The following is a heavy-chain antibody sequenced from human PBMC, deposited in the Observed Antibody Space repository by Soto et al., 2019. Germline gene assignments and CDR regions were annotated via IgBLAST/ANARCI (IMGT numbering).Heavy chain of an antibody. V-gene: IGHV1-18*01. CDR3: ARDSGVGYYDSSGYYYDAFDI. CDR2: ISAYNGNT. CDR1: GYTFTSYG. D-gene: IGHD3-22*01. J-gene: IGHJ3*02. Sequence: QVQLVQSGAEVKKPGASVKVSCKASGYTFTSYGISWVRQAPGQGLEWMGWISAYNGNTNYAQKLQGRVTMTTDTFTCTAYMELRGLRSDDTAVYYCARDSGVGYYDSSGYYYDAFDIWGQGTMVTVSS.